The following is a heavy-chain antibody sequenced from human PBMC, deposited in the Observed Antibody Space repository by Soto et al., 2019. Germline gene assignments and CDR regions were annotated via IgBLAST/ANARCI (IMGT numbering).Heavy chain of an antibody. CDR1: GLTFSGYA. J-gene: IGHJ5*02. Sequence: GGSLRLSCAASGLTFSGYARNWVRQAPGKGLEWVSAISGSGGSTYYADSVKGRFTISRDNAKNSLYLQMNSLRAEDTAVYYCARHPERIAQIGWFDPWGQGTLVTVSS. CDR3: ARHPERIAQIGWFDP. V-gene: IGHV3-23*01. D-gene: IGHD6-13*01. CDR2: ISGSGGST.